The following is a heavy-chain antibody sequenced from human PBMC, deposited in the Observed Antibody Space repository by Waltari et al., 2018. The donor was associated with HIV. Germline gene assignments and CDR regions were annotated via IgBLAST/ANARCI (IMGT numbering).Heavy chain of an antibody. CDR2: IKSKTDGGTT. D-gene: IGHD4-17*01. CDR3: TTYYGDAGDY. Sequence: EVQLVESGGGLVQPGGSLRLSCSASGFTFSNPRLSWVRQAPGKGLEWVGRIKSKTDGGTTDYAAPVKGRFTISRDDSKNTLYLQMNSLKTEDTAVYYCTTYYGDAGDYWGQGTLVTVSS. V-gene: IGHV3-15*01. J-gene: IGHJ4*02. CDR1: GFTFSNPR.